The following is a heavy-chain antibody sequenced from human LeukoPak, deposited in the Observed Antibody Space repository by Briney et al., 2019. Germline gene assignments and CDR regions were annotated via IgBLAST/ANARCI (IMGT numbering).Heavy chain of an antibody. CDR2: INPSGGST. V-gene: IGHV1-46*01. D-gene: IGHD2-2*02. CDR1: GYTFTSYY. Sequence: ASVKVSCKASGYTFTSYYMHWVRQAPGQGLEWMGIINPSGGSTSYAQKFQGRVTMTRDMSTSTVYMELSSLRSEDTAVYYCARGSGYCSSTSCYKGILDYWGQGTLVTVSS. CDR3: ARGSGYCSSTSCYKGILDY. J-gene: IGHJ4*02.